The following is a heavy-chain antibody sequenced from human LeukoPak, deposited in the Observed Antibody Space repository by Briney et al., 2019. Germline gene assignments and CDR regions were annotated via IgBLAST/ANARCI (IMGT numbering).Heavy chain of an antibody. CDR2: IYHSGST. Sequence: PSETLSLTCTVSGGSISSSSYYWGWIRQPPGKGLEWIGSIYHSGSTYYNPSLKSRVTISVDTSKNQFSLTLSSVTASDTAVYYCARHATHSSSWYYWGQGTLVTVSS. CDR1: GGSISSSSYY. V-gene: IGHV4-39*01. CDR3: ARHATHSSSWYY. J-gene: IGHJ4*02. D-gene: IGHD6-13*01.